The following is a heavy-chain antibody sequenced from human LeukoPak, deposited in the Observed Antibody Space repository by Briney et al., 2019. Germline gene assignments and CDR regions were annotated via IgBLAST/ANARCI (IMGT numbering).Heavy chain of an antibody. D-gene: IGHD3-3*01. V-gene: IGHV1-46*01. CDR3: ARDRDYDFWSGYSQGDAFDI. CDR2: INPSGGST. J-gene: IGHJ3*02. Sequence: ASVKVSCKASGYTFTSYYMHWVRQAPGQGLERMGIINPSGGSTSYAQKFQGRVTMTRDTSTSTVYMELSSLRSEDTAVYYCARDRDYDFWSGYSQGDAFDIWGQGTMVTVSS. CDR1: GYTFTSYY.